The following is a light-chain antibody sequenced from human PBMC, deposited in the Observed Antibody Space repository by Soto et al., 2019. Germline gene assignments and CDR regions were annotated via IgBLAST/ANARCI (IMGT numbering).Light chain of an antibody. CDR3: QSYDSSLRV. J-gene: IGLJ3*02. CDR1: SSNIGAGYD. CDR2: GNS. Sequence: QSVLTQPPSVSGAPGQRVTISCTGSSSNIGAGYDVHWYQQLPGTAPKLLIYGNSNRPSGVPDRFSGSKSGTSASLAITGLLAEDEADYYCQSYDSSLRVFGGGTKLTVL. V-gene: IGLV1-40*01.